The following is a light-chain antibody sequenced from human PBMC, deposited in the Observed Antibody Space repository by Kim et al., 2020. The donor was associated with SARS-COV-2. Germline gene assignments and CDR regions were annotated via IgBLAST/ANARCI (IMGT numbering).Light chain of an antibody. Sequence: IHLTQSPSSLSASVGDRVTITCLASQGISSYLAWYQQIPGKAPNLLIYDATTLQSGFPSRFSGGGSGTDFTLTISSLQPEDFATYYCQQLNSFPPVFGPGTKVDIK. CDR3: QQLNSFPPV. CDR1: QGISSY. V-gene: IGKV1-9*01. CDR2: DAT. J-gene: IGKJ3*01.